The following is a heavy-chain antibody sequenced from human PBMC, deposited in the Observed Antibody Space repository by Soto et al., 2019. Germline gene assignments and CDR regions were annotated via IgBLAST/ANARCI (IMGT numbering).Heavy chain of an antibody. V-gene: IGHV3-21*01. CDR1: GFTFSSYS. CDR2: ISSSSSYI. J-gene: IGHJ6*03. D-gene: IGHD3-3*01. Sequence: GGSLRLSCAASGFTFSSYSMNWVRQAPGKGLEWVSSISSSSSYIYYADSVKGRFTISRDNAKNSLYLQMNSLRAEDTAVYYCARDAQPEPYDFWSGYYGFYYMDVWGKGTTVTVSS. CDR3: ARDAQPEPYDFWSGYYGFYYMDV.